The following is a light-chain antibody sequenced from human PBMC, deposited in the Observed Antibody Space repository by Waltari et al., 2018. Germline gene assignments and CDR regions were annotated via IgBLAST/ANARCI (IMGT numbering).Light chain of an antibody. CDR3: CSYAGTDPYVA. Sequence: QSVLTQPRSVSGSPGQSVTISCTGTSSDVGGYNYVSWYQPHLGKAPTLLIYDVTGRPSGVPDRFSGSKSDNTASLTISGLQTEDEADYFCCSYAGTDPYVAFGGGTKLTVL. CDR1: SSDVGGYNY. V-gene: IGLV2-11*01. J-gene: IGLJ2*01. CDR2: DVT.